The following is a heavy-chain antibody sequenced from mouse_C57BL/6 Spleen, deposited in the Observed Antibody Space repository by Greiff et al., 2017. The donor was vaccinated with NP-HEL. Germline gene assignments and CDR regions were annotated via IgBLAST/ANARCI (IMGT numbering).Heavy chain of an antibody. CDR3: ARLGYYGSRSAWFAY. J-gene: IGHJ3*01. CDR1: GYTFTSYW. D-gene: IGHD1-1*01. CDR2: IDPSDSET. Sequence: VQLQQPGAELVRPGSSVKLSCKASGYTFTSYWMHWVKQRPIQGLEWIGNIDPSDSETHYNQKFKDKATLTVDKSSSTAYMQLSSLTSEDSAVYDCARLGYYGSRSAWFAYWGQGTLVTVSA. V-gene: IGHV1-52*01.